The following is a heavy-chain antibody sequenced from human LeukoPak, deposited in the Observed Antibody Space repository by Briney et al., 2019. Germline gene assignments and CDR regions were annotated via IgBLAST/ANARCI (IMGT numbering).Heavy chain of an antibody. CDR1: GFTFSSYS. CDR2: IISSSSYI. V-gene: IGHV3-21*01. D-gene: IGHD2-2*01. J-gene: IGHJ3*01. CDR3: ASPDIVVVPAAMVSP. Sequence: AGGSLRLSCAASGFTFSSYSMNWVRQAPGKGLEWVSSIISSSSYIYYADSVKGRFTISRDNAKNSLYLQMNSLRAEDTAVYYCASPDIVVVPAAMVSPWGQGTMVTVPS.